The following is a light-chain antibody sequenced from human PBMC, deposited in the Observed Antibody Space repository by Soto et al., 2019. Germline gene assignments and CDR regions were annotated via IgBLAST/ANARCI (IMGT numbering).Light chain of an antibody. CDR2: EVT. CDR3: ISYTSSATRV. J-gene: IGLJ1*01. CDR1: SSDVGGYNF. V-gene: IGLV2-14*01. Sequence: QSALTQPASVSGSPGQSITISCTGTSSDVGGYNFVSWYQQHPGKAPKLIIYEVTNRPAGVSNRFSGSKSGNTAALTLSGLQAEDEADYYCISYTSSATRVFGTGTKVTVL.